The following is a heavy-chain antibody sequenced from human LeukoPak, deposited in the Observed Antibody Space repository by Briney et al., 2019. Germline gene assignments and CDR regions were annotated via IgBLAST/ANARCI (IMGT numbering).Heavy chain of an antibody. CDR2: ISYDGSNK. V-gene: IGHV3-30-3*01. CDR3: ARGAKWELLQGDVGY. Sequence: LGGSLRLSCAASGFTFSSYAMHWVRQAPGKGLEWVAVISYDGSNKYYADSVKGRFTISRDNSKNTLYLQMNSLRAEDTAVYYCARGAKWELLQGDVGYWGQGTLVTVSS. J-gene: IGHJ4*02. CDR1: GFTFSSYA. D-gene: IGHD1-26*01.